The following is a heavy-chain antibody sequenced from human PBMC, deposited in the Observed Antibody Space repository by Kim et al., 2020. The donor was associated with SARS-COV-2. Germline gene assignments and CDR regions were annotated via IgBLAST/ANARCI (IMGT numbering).Heavy chain of an antibody. CDR3: ARSDSSITMIVVVTAYYFDY. CDR2: INPNSGGT. V-gene: IGHV1-2*02. J-gene: IGHJ4*02. CDR1: GYTFTGYY. D-gene: IGHD3-22*01. Sequence: ASVKVSCKASGYTFTGYYMHWVRQAPGQGLEWMGWINPNSGGTNYAQKFQGRVTMTRDTSISTAYMELSRLRSDDTAVYYCARSDSSITMIVVVTAYYFDYWGQGTLVTVSS.